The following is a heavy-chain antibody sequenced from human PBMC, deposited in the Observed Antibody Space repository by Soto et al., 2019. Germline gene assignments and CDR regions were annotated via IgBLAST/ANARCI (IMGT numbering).Heavy chain of an antibody. CDR1: GCSISSYY. D-gene: IGHD6-13*01. CDR2: IYNSGST. Sequence: PSETLSLTCTVSGCSISSYYWGGIRQPPGKGLEWIGYIYNSGSTNYNPSLKSRVTISVDTSKNQFSLKLSSVTAADTAVYYCARGSTGYSSSWYRYWGQGTLVTVSS. V-gene: IGHV4-4*09. J-gene: IGHJ4*02. CDR3: ARGSTGYSSSWYRY.